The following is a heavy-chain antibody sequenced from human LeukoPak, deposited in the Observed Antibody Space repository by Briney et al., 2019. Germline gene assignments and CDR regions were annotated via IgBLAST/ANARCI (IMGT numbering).Heavy chain of an antibody. CDR3: AKGAGLWSGYFDY. CDR1: GFTFSSYG. V-gene: IGHV3-30*02. J-gene: IGHJ4*02. D-gene: IGHD3-3*01. Sequence: GGSLRLSCAASGFTFSSYGMHWVRQAPGKGLEWVAFIRYDGSNKYYADSVKGRFTISRDNSKNTLYLQMNSLRAEDTAVYYCAKGAGLWSGYFDYWGQGTLVTVSS. CDR2: IRYDGSNK.